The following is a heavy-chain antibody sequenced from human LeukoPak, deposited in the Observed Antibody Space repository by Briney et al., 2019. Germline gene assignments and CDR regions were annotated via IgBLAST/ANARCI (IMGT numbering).Heavy chain of an antibody. V-gene: IGHV4-30-2*01. CDR3: ARGYPYYDILTGYGALTWFDP. CDR1: GASISSGTYS. D-gene: IGHD3-9*01. CDR2: IYHTGST. Sequence: SETLSLTCTVSGASISSGTYSWSWIRQPPGEGLEWIGYIYHTGSTYYNPSLKSRVTISVDTSKNQFSLKLSSVTAADTAVYYCARGYPYYDILTGYGALTWFDPWGQGTLVTVSS. J-gene: IGHJ5*02.